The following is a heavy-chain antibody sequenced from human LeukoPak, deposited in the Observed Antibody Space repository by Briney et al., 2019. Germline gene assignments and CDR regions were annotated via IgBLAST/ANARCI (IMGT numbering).Heavy chain of an antibody. Sequence: ASVKVSCTASGYTFTGYYMHWVRQAPGQGLEWMGWINPNSGGTNYAQKFQGRVTMTRDTSISTAYMELSRLRSDDTAVYYCGRDATYYYDSSGYYYVGAFDIWGQGTMVTVSS. V-gene: IGHV1-2*02. CDR3: GRDATYYYDSSGYYYVGAFDI. J-gene: IGHJ3*02. D-gene: IGHD3-22*01. CDR1: GYTFTGYY. CDR2: INPNSGGT.